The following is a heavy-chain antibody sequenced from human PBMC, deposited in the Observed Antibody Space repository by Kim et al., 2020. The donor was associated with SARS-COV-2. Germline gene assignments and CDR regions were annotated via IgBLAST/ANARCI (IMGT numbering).Heavy chain of an antibody. D-gene: IGHD2-15*01. V-gene: IGHV3-48*03. CDR3: ARDGGTSVVGPNWYFDL. J-gene: IGHJ2*01. CDR1: GFTFSSYE. Sequence: GGSLRLSCAASGFTFSSYEMNWVRQAPGKGLEWVSYISSSGSTIYYADSVKGRFTISRDNAKNSLYLQMNSLRAEDTAVYYCARDGGTSVVGPNWYFDLWGRGTLVTVSS. CDR2: ISSSGSTI.